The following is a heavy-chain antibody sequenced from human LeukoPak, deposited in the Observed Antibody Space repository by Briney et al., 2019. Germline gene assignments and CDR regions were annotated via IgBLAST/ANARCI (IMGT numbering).Heavy chain of an antibody. J-gene: IGHJ4*02. D-gene: IGHD3-3*01. V-gene: IGHV4-4*02. CDR2: VHLDGRT. Sequence: PGGSLRLSCAASGFTFSRCAMTWVRQPPGKGLEWIGEVHLDGRTNYNPSLKSRLIMSVDLPENHISLKLTSVTAADTAVYYCAREGGFYRPLDYSGQGTLVTVSS. CDR1: GFTFSRCAM. CDR3: AREGGFYRPLDY.